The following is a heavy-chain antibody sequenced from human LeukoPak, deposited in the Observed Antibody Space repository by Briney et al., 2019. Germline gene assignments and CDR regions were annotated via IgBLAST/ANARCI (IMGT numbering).Heavy chain of an antibody. CDR1: GYTFTGYY. J-gene: IGHJ3*02. V-gene: IGHV1-2*02. D-gene: IGHD2-21*01. CDR2: INPNSGGT. CDR3: ARKKGNCGGDCYSPLGAFDI. Sequence: GASVKVSCKASGYTFTGYYMHWVRQAPGQGLEWMGWINPNSGGTNYAQKFQGRVTITADESTSTAYMELSSLRSEDTAVYYCARKKGNCGGDCYSPLGAFDIWGQGTMVTVPS.